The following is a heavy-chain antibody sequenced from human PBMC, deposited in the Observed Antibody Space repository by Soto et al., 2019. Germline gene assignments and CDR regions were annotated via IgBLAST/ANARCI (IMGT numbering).Heavy chain of an antibody. CDR2: IYYSGST. D-gene: IGHD6-13*01. Sequence: PLETLSLTCTVSGGSISSYYWSWIRQPPGKGLEWIGYIYYSGSTNYNPSLKSRVTISVDTSKNQFSLKLSSVTAADTAVYYCARTEYSSSWYFPFDYWGQGTLVTVSS. V-gene: IGHV4-59*01. CDR1: GGSISSYY. J-gene: IGHJ4*02. CDR3: ARTEYSSSWYFPFDY.